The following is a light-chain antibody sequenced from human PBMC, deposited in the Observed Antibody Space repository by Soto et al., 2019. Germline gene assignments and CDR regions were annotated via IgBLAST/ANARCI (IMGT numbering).Light chain of an antibody. V-gene: IGLV2-14*01. J-gene: IGLJ1*01. CDR2: EVS. Sequence: QSALTQSASVSGSPGQSITSSCTGTSSDVGGYNSVSWYQQHPGKAPKLMIYEVSNRPSGVSDRFSGSKSGNTASLTISGLQAEDEADYYCSSFTSSITYVFGNGTKVTVL. CDR3: SSFTSSITYV. CDR1: SSDVGGYNS.